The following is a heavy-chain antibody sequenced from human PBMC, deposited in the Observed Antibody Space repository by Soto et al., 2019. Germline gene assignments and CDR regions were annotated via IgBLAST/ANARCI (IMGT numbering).Heavy chain of an antibody. CDR3: ARDLGLHLGELSSYSDAFDI. CDR2: IYHSGST. CDR1: GGSISSSSYY. V-gene: IGHV4-39*07. D-gene: IGHD3-16*02. J-gene: IGHJ3*02. Sequence: TSETLSLTCTVSGGSISSSSYYWGWIRQPPGKGLEWIGEIYHSGSTNYNPSLKSRVTISVDKSKNQFSLKLSSVTAADTAVYYCARDLGLHLGELSSYSDAFDIWGQGTMVTVSS.